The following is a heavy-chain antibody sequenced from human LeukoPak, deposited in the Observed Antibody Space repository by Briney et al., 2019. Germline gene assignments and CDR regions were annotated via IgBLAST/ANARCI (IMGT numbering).Heavy chain of an antibody. V-gene: IGHV1-2*02. Sequence: GASVKVSCKASGYTFTGYYMHWVRQAPGQGHDWMGWINPNSGGTNYAQKFQGRVTMTRDTSISTAYLQWSSLKASDTAMYYCARRASGGPPDYWGQGTLVTVSS. J-gene: IGHJ4*02. CDR3: ARRASGGPPDY. D-gene: IGHD3-10*01. CDR2: INPNSGGT. CDR1: GYTFTGYY.